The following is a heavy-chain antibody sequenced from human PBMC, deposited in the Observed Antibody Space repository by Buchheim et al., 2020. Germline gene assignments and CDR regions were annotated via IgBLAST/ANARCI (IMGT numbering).Heavy chain of an antibody. CDR2: ISSDGSTA. Sequence: EVQLVESGGGLVQPGGSLRLSCVASGFSFSSYWMYWVRQVPGKGLVWVSQISSDGSTANNADSVKGRFTISRDNAKNTLYLQMNSLRAEDTAVYYCARAVYINLDYWGQGTL. CDR1: GFSFSSYW. V-gene: IGHV3-74*01. D-gene: IGHD5/OR15-5a*01. CDR3: ARAVYINLDY. J-gene: IGHJ4*02.